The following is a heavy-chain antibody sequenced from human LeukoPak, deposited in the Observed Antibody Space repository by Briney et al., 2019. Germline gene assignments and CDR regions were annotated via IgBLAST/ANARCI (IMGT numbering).Heavy chain of an antibody. D-gene: IGHD3-10*01. CDR2: IYYSGST. J-gene: IGHJ4*02. CDR1: GGSISSHY. V-gene: IGHV4-59*11. CDR3: AREDGSGSYY. Sequence: SETLSLTCTVSGGSISSHYWSWTRQPPGKGLEWIGYIYYSGSTNYNPSLKSRVTISVDTSKNQFSLKLSSVTAADTAVYYCAREDGSGSYYWGQGTLVTVSS.